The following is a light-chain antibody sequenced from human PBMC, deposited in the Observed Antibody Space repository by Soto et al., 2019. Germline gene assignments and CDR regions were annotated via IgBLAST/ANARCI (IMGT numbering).Light chain of an antibody. CDR1: SSNIGSNY. V-gene: IGLV1-47*01. J-gene: IGLJ2*01. CDR3: AAWDDRVSGVV. CDR2: RSN. Sequence: QSVLTQPPSASGTPGQRVTISCSGSSSNIGSNYVYWYQQLPGTAPKLLIYRSNQRPSGVPDRFSGSKSGTSASLAISGLRSEDEADYYCAAWDDRVSGVVFGGGTKLTVL.